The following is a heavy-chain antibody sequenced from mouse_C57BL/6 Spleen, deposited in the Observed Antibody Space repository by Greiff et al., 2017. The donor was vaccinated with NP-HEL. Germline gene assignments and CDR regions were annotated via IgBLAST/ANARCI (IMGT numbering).Heavy chain of an antibody. CDR2: IYPGSGNT. CDR3: ARGGGYDHDLYYAMDY. CDR1: GYTFTDYY. V-gene: IGHV1-76*01. J-gene: IGHJ4*01. Sequence: QVQLQQSGAELVRPGASVKLSCKASGYTFTDYYINWVKQRPGQGLEWIARIYPGSGNTYYNEKFKGKATLTAEKSSSTAYMQLSSLTSEDSAVYFCARGGGYDHDLYYAMDYWGQGTSVTVSS. D-gene: IGHD2-2*01.